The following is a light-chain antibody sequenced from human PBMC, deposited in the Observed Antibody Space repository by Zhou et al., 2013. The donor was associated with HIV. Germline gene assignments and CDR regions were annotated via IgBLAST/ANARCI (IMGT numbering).Light chain of an antibody. CDR3: QQSYSTPQYT. CDR2: AVS. J-gene: IGKJ2*01. CDR1: QSISSY. V-gene: IGKV1-39*01. Sequence: EIQMTQSPSSLSASVGDRVTITCRASQSISSYLNWYQQKPGKAPKLLIYAVSTLQRGVPSRFSGRGSGTDFTLTISSLQPEDFATYYCQQSYSTPQYTFGQGTKLEIK.